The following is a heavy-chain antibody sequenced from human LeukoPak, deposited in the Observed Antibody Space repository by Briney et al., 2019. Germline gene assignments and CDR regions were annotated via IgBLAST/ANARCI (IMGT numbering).Heavy chain of an antibody. V-gene: IGHV3-33*01. Sequence: GGYLRLSCAASGFIFSSYAMHWVRQAPGKGPEWVAIIWFDGSNTYYAESVEGRFTISRDNSKNTLYLQMNSLRAEDTAVYSCARGLGYSYGYGIDYWGQGTLVIASS. J-gene: IGHJ4*02. CDR3: ARGLGYSYGYGIDY. CDR2: IWFDGSNT. CDR1: GFIFSSYA. D-gene: IGHD5-18*01.